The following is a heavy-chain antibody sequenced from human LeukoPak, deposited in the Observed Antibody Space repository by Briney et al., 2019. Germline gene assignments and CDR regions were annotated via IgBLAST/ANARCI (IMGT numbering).Heavy chain of an antibody. Sequence: SETLSLTCTVSGGSITGYYWTWIRQPPGKGLEWIGYLYYCGSIKYHPSLKSRVTISLDTSKNQFSPEFSSVTAADTAVYYCARQDCSSAGCPYHWGQGTLVTVFS. CDR2: LYYCGSI. D-gene: IGHD2-2*01. CDR1: GGSITGYY. V-gene: IGHV4-59*08. J-gene: IGHJ5*02. CDR3: ARQDCSSAGCPYH.